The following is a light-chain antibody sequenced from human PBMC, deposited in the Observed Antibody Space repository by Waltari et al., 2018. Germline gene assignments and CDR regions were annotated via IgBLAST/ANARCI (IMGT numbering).Light chain of an antibody. CDR1: TTDVGTYHY. CDR3: SSYTISNTRL. Sequence: QSALTQPASVSGSPGQSLTLPCTATTTDVGTYHYVSWYQQHPGRAPQLMIYDVRNRPSGVSNRFSGSKSGNTASLTISGLQAEDEADYYCSSYTISNTRLFGGGTKLTVL. V-gene: IGLV2-14*03. J-gene: IGLJ2*01. CDR2: DVR.